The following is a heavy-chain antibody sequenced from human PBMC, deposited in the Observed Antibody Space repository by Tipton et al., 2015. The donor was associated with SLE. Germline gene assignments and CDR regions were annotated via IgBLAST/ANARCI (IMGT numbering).Heavy chain of an antibody. CDR1: GGSFSGYY. CDR3: ARGLPATSWFDP. Sequence: LRLSCAVYGGSFSGYYWSWIRQPPGKGLEWIGEINHSGSTNYNPSLKSRVPISVDTSKNQFSLKLSSVTAADTAVYYCARGLPATSWFDPWGQGTLVTVSS. J-gene: IGHJ5*02. V-gene: IGHV4-34*01. D-gene: IGHD1-26*01. CDR2: INHSGST.